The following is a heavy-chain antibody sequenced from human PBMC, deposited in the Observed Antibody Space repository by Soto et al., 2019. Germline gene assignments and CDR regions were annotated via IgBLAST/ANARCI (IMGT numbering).Heavy chain of an antibody. CDR1: GFTFSSYS. CDR2: ISSSSSYI. CDR3: ARDHAVGEYYYYGMDV. Sequence: GGSLRLSCAASGFTFSSYSMNWVRQAPGKGLEWVSSISSSSSYIYYADSVKGRFTISRDNAKNSLYLQMNSLRAEDTAVYYCARDHAVGEYYYYGMDVWGQGTTVTVSS. D-gene: IGHD2-21*01. V-gene: IGHV3-21*01. J-gene: IGHJ6*02.